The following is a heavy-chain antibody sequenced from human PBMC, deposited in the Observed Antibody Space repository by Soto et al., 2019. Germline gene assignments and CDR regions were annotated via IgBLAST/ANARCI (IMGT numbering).Heavy chain of an antibody. CDR1: GGSISSGDYY. V-gene: IGHV4-30-4*01. Sequence: SETLSLTCTVSGGSISSGDYYWSWIRQPPGKGLEWIGYIYYSGSTYYNPSLKSRVTISVDTSKNQFSLKLSSVTAADTAVYYCARDSSGSGYYHDYYYGMDVWGQGTTVTVSS. CDR3: ARDSSGSGYYHDYYYGMDV. CDR2: IYYSGST. D-gene: IGHD3-22*01. J-gene: IGHJ6*02.